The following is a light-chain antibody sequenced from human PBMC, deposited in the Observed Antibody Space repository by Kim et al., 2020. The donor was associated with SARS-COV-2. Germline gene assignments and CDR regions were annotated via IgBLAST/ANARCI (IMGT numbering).Light chain of an antibody. J-gene: IGLJ2*01. V-gene: IGLV3-1*01. CDR2: QDT. CDR1: RLGNKY. CDR3: QAWDSTTTV. Sequence: VTPGQTASITCSGDRLGNKYVCWYQQKPGQSPVVVIYQDTQRPSGIPERFSGSNSGNTATLTISGTQAMDEADYYCQAWDSTTTVFGGGTQLTVL.